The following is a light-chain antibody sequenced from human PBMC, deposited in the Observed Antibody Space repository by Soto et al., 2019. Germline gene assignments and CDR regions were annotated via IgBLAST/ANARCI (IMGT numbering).Light chain of an antibody. CDR2: EVS. CDR3: MQSIQLPIT. V-gene: IGKV2D-29*01. Sequence: DLVMTQAPLSLSVTPGQPASISCKSTQSLRHSLYWYLQRPGQPPQLLIYEVSNRFSGVPDKFSGSGSGTDFTLKISRVETEDVGIYYCMQSIQLPITFGQGTRLEIK. CDR1: QSLRHS. J-gene: IGKJ5*01.